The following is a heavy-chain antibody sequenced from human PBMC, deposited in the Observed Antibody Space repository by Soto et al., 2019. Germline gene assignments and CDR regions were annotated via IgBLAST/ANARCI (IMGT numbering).Heavy chain of an antibody. CDR1: GGNFSNYA. V-gene: IGHV3-23*01. CDR3: AKAVYNYAYLDY. J-gene: IGHJ4*02. Sequence: PGGSLRLSCAASGGNFSNYAMTWVRQAPGKGLEWVSSISSRGAGTNFADSVKDRFTISRDNSKNTLYLQMNSLRAEDTAVYYCAKAVYNYAYLDYWGQGTLVTVSS. CDR2: ISSRGAGT. D-gene: IGHD5-18*01.